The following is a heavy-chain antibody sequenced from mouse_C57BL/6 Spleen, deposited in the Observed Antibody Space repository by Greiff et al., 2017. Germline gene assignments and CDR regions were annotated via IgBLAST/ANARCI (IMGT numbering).Heavy chain of an antibody. CDR2: IDPEDGDT. J-gene: IGHJ2*01. Sequence: VQLQQSGAELVRPGASVKLSCTASGFNIKDYYMHWVKQRPEQGLEWIGRIDPEDGDTEYAPKFQGKATMTADTSSNTAYLQLSSLTSEDTAVYYCTPRLWLRRGYYFDYWGQGTTLTVSS. CDR3: TPRLWLRRGYYFDY. V-gene: IGHV14-1*01. D-gene: IGHD2-2*01. CDR1: GFNIKDYY.